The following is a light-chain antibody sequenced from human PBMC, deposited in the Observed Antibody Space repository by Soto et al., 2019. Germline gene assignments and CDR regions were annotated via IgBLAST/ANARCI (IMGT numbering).Light chain of an antibody. CDR2: DAS. J-gene: IGKJ3*01. CDR1: HDITCY. V-gene: IGKV1-33*01. CDR3: QKCDYRPI. Sequence: DIQMTPSPSSLSASVGDRVTITCQASHDITCYLNWYQHKPGKAPKLLICDASILEAGVPSRFSVSGSGPHFSFTISSLQPEDVATYYCQKCDYRPIFGPGTTVDFK.